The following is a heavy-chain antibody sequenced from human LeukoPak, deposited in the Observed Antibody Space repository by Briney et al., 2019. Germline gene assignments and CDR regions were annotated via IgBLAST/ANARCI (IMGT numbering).Heavy chain of an antibody. CDR3: ARANGDYVGYYYYGMDV. Sequence: AASVKVSCKASGYTFTSYGISWVRQAPGQGLEWMGWISAYNGNTNCAQKLQGRVTMTIDTSTSTAYMELSSLRSEDTAVYYCARANGDYVGYYYYGMDVWGQGTTVTVSS. J-gene: IGHJ6*02. CDR2: ISAYNGNT. D-gene: IGHD4-17*01. V-gene: IGHV1-18*01. CDR1: GYTFTSYG.